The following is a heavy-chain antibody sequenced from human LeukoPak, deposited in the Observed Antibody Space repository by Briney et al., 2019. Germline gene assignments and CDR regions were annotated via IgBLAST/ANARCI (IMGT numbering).Heavy chain of an antibody. Sequence: GGSLRLSCVASGFTFRNHGMIWVRQAPGKGLEWLSYISPRSETKSYADSVKDRFTISRDDAENSVYLHMNSLRAEDTAVYYCARVEGPTVNTMYYDLWGQGTLVTVSS. CDR2: ISPRSETK. CDR3: ARVEGPTVNTMYYDL. D-gene: IGHD4-11*01. J-gene: IGHJ4*02. V-gene: IGHV3-48*01. CDR1: GFTFRNHG.